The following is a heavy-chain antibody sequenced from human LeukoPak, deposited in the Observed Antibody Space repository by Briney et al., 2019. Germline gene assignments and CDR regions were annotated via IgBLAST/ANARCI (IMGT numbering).Heavy chain of an antibody. CDR2: IKQDGSEK. CDR1: GFTFSNYW. V-gene: IGHV3-7*01. Sequence: GGSLRLSCAASGFTFSNYWMTWVRQAPGKGLEWVANIKQDGSEKYYVDSVKGRFTISRDNAKNSLYLQMNSLRAEDTAVYYCARRVRSFEAFDIWGQGTMVTVSS. J-gene: IGHJ3*02. CDR3: ARRVRSFEAFDI. D-gene: IGHD3-3*01.